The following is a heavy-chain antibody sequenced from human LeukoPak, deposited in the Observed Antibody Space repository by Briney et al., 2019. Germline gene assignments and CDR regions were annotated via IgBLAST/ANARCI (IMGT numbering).Heavy chain of an antibody. Sequence: GGSLRLSCAASGFTFSSYWMHWVRQAPGKGLVWVSRINSDGSSTSYADSVEGRFTISRDNAKNTLYLQMNSLRAEDTAVYYCASQQLGIDYFDYWGQGTLVTVSS. J-gene: IGHJ4*02. CDR3: ASQQLGIDYFDY. D-gene: IGHD7-27*01. V-gene: IGHV3-74*01. CDR2: INSDGSST. CDR1: GFTFSSYW.